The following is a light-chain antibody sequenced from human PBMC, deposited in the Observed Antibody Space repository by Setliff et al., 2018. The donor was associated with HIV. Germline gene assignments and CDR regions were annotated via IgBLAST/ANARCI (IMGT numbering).Light chain of an antibody. CDR2: CNN. Sequence: QSALTQPPSVSGAPGQRVTISCTGSSSNIGARYDVQWFQQLPGTAPKLLIHCNNNRPSGVPARFSGSKSGSSATLAITGLQAEDEADYFCQSYDSSLRAYVFGAGTKVTVL. CDR3: QSYDSSLRAYV. CDR1: SSNIGARYD. J-gene: IGLJ1*01. V-gene: IGLV1-40*01.